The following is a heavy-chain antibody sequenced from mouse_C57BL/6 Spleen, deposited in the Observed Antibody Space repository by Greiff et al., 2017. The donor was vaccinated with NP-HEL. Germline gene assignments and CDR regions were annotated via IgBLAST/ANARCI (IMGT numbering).Heavy chain of an antibody. Sequence: VKLKQPGAELVKPGASVKLSCKASGYTFTSYWMQWVKQRPGQGLEWIGEIDPSDSYTNYNQKFKGKATLTVDTSSSTAYMQLSSLTSEDSAVYYCARDNNAWFAYWGQGTLVTVSA. CDR3: ARDNNAWFAY. J-gene: IGHJ3*01. V-gene: IGHV1-50*01. CDR2: IDPSDSYT. D-gene: IGHD1-3*01. CDR1: GYTFTSYW.